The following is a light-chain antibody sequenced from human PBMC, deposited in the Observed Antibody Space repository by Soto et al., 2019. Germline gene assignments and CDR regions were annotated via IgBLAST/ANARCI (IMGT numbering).Light chain of an antibody. CDR2: DVS. CDR1: SGDVGGYNY. V-gene: IGLV2-14*01. CDR3: SSYTSSSTLLYV. Sequence: QSVLTQPASVSGSPGQSITISCTGTSGDVGGYNYVSWYQQHPGKAPKLMIYDVSNRPSGVSNRFSGSKSGNTVSLTISGLQAEDEADYYCSSYTSSSTLLYVFGTGTKVTVL. J-gene: IGLJ1*01.